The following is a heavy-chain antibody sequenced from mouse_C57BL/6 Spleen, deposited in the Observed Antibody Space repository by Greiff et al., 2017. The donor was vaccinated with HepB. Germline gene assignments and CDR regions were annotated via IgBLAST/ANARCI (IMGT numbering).Heavy chain of an antibody. CDR3: ARRGPTGTVQYYFDY. CDR2: IYPGSGST. V-gene: IGHV1-55*01. CDR1: GYTFTSYW. Sequence: QVQLQQPGAELVKPGASVKMSCKASGYTFTSYWITWVKQRPGQGLEWIGDIYPGSGSTNYNEKFKSKATLTVDTSSSTAYMQLSSLTSEDSAVYYCARRGPTGTVQYYFDYWGQGTTLTVSS. D-gene: IGHD4-1*01. J-gene: IGHJ2*01.